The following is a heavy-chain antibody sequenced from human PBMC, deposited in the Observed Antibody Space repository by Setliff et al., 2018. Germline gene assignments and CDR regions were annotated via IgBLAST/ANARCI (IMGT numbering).Heavy chain of an antibody. V-gene: IGHV4-34*01. CDR2: INHSGIT. CDR1: GGSFSGYH. J-gene: IGHJ4*02. D-gene: IGHD3-3*01. CDR3: ARGGFFGYNADF. Sequence: KASETLSLTCAVYGGSFSGYHWTWIRQSPGRGLEWIGEINHSGITNYNPSLKSRLTIAVDTSKNEFSLILASVTAADTAVYYCARGGFFGYNADFWGQGALVTVSS.